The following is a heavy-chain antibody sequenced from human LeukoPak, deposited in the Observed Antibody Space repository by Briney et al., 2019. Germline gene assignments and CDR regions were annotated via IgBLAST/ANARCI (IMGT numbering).Heavy chain of an antibody. CDR1: GGSISSGGYY. D-gene: IGHD5-18*01. CDR2: IYYSGST. J-gene: IGHJ4*02. Sequence: PSETLSLTCTVSGGSISSGGYYWSWIRQHPGKGLEWIGYIYYSGSTYYNPSLKSRVTISVDTSKNQFSLKLSSVTAADTAVYYCARLLDTAMVSFDYWGQGTLVTVSS. V-gene: IGHV4-31*03. CDR3: ARLLDTAMVSFDY.